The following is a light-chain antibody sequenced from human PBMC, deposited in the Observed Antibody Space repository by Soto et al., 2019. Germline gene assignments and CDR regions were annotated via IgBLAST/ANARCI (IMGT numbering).Light chain of an antibody. Sequence: QSVLTQPASVSGSAGQSITISCTGTSSDVGSYNLVSWYQQHPGKAPKLMIYEDSKRPSGVSNRFSGSKSGNTASLTISGLQAEDEADYYCCSYALRSPGVFGGGTKLTVL. CDR2: EDS. V-gene: IGLV2-23*01. CDR3: CSYALRSPGV. J-gene: IGLJ3*02. CDR1: SSDVGSYNL.